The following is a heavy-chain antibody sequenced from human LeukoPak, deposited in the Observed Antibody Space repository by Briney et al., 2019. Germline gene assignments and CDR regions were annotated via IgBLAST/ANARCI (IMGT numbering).Heavy chain of an antibody. D-gene: IGHD6-19*01. CDR3: GRHVSNGWDYHYGLDV. J-gene: IGHJ6*02. CDR2: AYYTGDI. V-gene: IGHV4-39*01. Sequence: PSETLSLTCTVSGGSVASTGRYRGWIRQPPGKGLEWIGSAYYTGDIYSPPSLKSRLTISVDTSKNQFALTLSSVTAADTAVYYCGRHVSNGWDYHYGLDVWGRGTTVTVSS. CDR1: GGSVASTGRY.